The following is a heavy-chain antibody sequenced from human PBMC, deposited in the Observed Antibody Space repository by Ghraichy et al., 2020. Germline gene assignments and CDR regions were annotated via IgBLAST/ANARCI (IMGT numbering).Heavy chain of an antibody. V-gene: IGHV3-23*01. CDR2: LSGSGGTT. D-gene: IGHD6-19*01. CDR3: AKVKGFSSGWYAY. CDR1: GFIFTSSG. J-gene: IGHJ4*02. Sequence: GGSLRLSCAASGFIFTSSGMSWVRQAPGKGLEWVSTLSGSGGTTYYADSVKGRFTISRDNSNNTLFLQMNSLRAEDTAVYFCAKVKGFSSGWYAYWGQGTL.